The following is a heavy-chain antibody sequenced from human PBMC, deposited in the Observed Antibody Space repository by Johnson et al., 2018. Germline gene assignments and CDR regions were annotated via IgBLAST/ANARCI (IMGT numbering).Heavy chain of an antibody. J-gene: IGHJ3*02. V-gene: IGHV3-33*01. CDR3: AREVDIVVTIDDAFDI. Sequence: QVQLVESGGGVVQPGRSXRLSCAASGFTFSSYGMHWVRQAPGKGLERVAVIWYNGGNQDYVDSVKGRFTLSRDNSKNTVYLKMNSLRAEDTAVYYCAREVDIVVTIDDAFDIWGQGAMVTVSS. D-gene: IGHD5-12*01. CDR2: IWYNGGNQ. CDR1: GFTFSSYG.